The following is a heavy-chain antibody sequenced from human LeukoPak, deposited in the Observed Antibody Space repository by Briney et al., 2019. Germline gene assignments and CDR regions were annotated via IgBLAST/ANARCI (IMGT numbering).Heavy chain of an antibody. D-gene: IGHD5-18*01. J-gene: IGHJ4*02. CDR2: IRSKANSYAT. Sequence: GRSLRLSCAASGFTFSGSAMHWVRQASGKGLEWVGRIRSKANSYATAYAASVKGRFTISRDDSKNTAYLQMNSLKTEDTAVYYCTSFVDTAMMYYFDYWGQGTLVTVSS. CDR3: TSFVDTAMMYYFDY. CDR1: GFTFSGSA. V-gene: IGHV3-73*01.